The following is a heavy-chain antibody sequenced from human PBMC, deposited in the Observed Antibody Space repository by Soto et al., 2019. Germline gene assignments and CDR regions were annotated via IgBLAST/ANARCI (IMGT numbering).Heavy chain of an antibody. CDR2: ISGSGGST. V-gene: IGHV3-23*01. CDR1: GFTFSSYA. D-gene: IGHD6-19*01. CDR3: AKVMDSSGWFITIFDY. Sequence: GGSLRLSCAASGFTFSSYAMSWVRRAPGKGLEWVSAISGSGGSTYYADSVKGRFTISRDNSKNTLYLQMNSLRAEDTAVYYCAKVMDSSGWFITIFDYWGQGTLVTVSS. J-gene: IGHJ4*02.